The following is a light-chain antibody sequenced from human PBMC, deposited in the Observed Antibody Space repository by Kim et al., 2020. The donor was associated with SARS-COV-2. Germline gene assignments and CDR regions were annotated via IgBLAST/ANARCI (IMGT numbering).Light chain of an antibody. CDR1: TTDVGYYDL. Sequence: GPSMTPSCTGSTTDVGYYDLFSCHQQKPGSATTLIIYEVTKRSSVFATLSSGTKCGNTASPTTSGLQAEDDADYYCFSYGGRSTYVFGTGTEVTVL. CDR2: EVT. V-gene: IGLV2-23*02. J-gene: IGLJ1*01. CDR3: FSYGGRSTYV.